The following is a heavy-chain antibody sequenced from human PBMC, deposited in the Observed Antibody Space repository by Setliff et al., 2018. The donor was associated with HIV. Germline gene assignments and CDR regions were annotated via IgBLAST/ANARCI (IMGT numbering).Heavy chain of an antibody. CDR3: ARDRRGYYYGSGSCYMDV. V-gene: IGHV4-34*01. CDR1: GGSFSGYF. Sequence: SETLSLTCAVYGGSFSGYFWSWIRQSPGKGLEWIGEFRHSGNTNINPSLKSRVTISGDTSKNQFSLKLSSVTAADTAVYYCARDRRGYYYGSGSCYMDVWGTGTTVTVSS. J-gene: IGHJ6*03. CDR2: FRHSGNT. D-gene: IGHD3-10*01.